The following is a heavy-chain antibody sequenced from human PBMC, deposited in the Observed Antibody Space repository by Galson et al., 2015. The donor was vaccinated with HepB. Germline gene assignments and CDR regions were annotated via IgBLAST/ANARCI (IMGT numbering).Heavy chain of an antibody. J-gene: IGHJ6*02. CDR3: ARDLGRYSGYDSPNEYYYYGMDV. CDR2: RSYDGSKK. V-gene: IGHV3-30*01. CDR1: VFTFSSYA. Sequence: SLRLSCAATVFTFSSYAIHWVRQAPVKGLEWVAVRSYDGSKKYYADSVKGRFTISKDNSKNTLYLQMNSLRAEDTAVYYCARDLGRYSGYDSPNEYYYYGMDVWGQGTTVTVSS. D-gene: IGHD5-12*01.